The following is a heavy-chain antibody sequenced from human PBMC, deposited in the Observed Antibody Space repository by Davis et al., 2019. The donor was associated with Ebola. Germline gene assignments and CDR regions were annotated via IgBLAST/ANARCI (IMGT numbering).Heavy chain of an antibody. CDR2: INPNSGGT. Sequence: AASVKVSCRASGYTFTSYYMHWVRQAPGQGPEWMGRINPNSGGTNYAQKFQGRVTMTRDTSISTAYMELSRLRSDDTAVYYCARGMGIMITFGALYGMDVWGKGTTVTVSS. D-gene: IGHD3-16*01. V-gene: IGHV1-2*06. CDR3: ARGMGIMITFGALYGMDV. J-gene: IGHJ6*04. CDR1: GYTFTSYY.